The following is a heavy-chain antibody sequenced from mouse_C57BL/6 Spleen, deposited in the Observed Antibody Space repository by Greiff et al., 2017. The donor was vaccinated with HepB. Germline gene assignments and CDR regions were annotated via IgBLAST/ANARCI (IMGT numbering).Heavy chain of an antibody. V-gene: IGHV1-69*01. J-gene: IGHJ4*01. Sequence: VQLQQPGAELVMPGASVKLSCKASGYTFTSYWMHWVKQRPGQGLEWIGEIDPSDSYTNYNQKFKGKSTLTVDKSSSTAYMQLSSLTSEDSAVYYCARCSSSYSYAMDYWGQGTSVTVSS. CDR3: ARCSSSYSYAMDY. D-gene: IGHD1-1*01. CDR2: IDPSDSYT. CDR1: GYTFTSYW.